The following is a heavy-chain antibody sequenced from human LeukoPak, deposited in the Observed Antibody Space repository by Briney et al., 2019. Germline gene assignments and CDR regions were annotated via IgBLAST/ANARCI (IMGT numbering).Heavy chain of an antibody. CDR3: ARGVADPQGHFDY. D-gene: IGHD3-3*01. J-gene: IGHJ4*02. Sequence: RASETLSLTCTVSGGSISSGGYYWSWIRQHPGKGLEWIGYIYYSGSTYYNPSLKSRVTISVDTSKNQFSLKLSSVTAADTAVYYCARGVADPQGHFDYWGQGTLVTVSS. CDR2: IYYSGST. CDR1: GGSISSGGYY. V-gene: IGHV4-31*03.